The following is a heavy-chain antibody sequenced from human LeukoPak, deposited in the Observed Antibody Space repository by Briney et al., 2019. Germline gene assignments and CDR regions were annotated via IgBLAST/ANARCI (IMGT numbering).Heavy chain of an antibody. D-gene: IGHD3-10*01. J-gene: IGHJ6*04. CDR2: ISYDGSNK. V-gene: IGHV3-30*18. CDR1: GFTFSSYG. CDR3: AKNADYYGSGSYAQGYYGMDV. Sequence: GGSLRLSCAASGFTFSSYGMHWVRQAPGKGLEWVAVISYDGSNKYYAESVKDRFTISRDNSKNTLYLQMNSLRAEGTAVYYCAKNADYYGSGSYAQGYYGMDVWGKGTTVTVSS.